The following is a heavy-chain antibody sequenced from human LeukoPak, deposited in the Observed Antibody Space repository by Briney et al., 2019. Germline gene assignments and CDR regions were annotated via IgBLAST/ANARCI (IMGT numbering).Heavy chain of an antibody. CDR1: GFTFSSYA. J-gene: IGHJ4*02. CDR2: ISYDGSNK. D-gene: IGHD4-17*01. Sequence: GRSLRLSCAASGFTFSSYAMHWVRQAPGKGLEWVAVISYDGSNKYYADSVKGRFTISRDNSKNTLYLQMSSLRAEDTAVYYCVKDPRWGDYVHGDYWGQGTLVTVSS. V-gene: IGHV3-30*14. CDR3: VKDPRWGDYVHGDY.